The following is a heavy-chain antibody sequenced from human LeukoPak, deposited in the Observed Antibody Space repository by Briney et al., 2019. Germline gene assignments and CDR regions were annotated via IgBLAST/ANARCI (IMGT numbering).Heavy chain of an antibody. CDR2: IYSGGST. CDR3: ARDGFSSHEDY. D-gene: IGHD6-13*01. J-gene: IGHJ4*02. CDR1: GFTFSSYS. Sequence: GGSLRLSCAASGFTFSSYSMNWVRQAPGKGLEWVSVIYSGGSTYYADSVKGRFTISRDNSKNTLYLQMNSLRAEDTAVYYCARDGFSSHEDYWGQGTLVTVSS. V-gene: IGHV3-53*01.